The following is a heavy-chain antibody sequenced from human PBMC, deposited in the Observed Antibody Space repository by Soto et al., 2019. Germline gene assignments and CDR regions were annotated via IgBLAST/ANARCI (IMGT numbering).Heavy chain of an antibody. Sequence: SETLSLTCSVSGVSVTGYYWTWIRHSPGKGLEWIGYVYHTGNTYYNPSLKSRVTISLDTSKNQVSLRLRSVTAADKAVYYCAREQYNWKLWGQGTLVTVSS. CDR1: GVSVTGYY. J-gene: IGHJ4*02. CDR3: AREQYNWKL. CDR2: VYHTGNT. V-gene: IGHV4-59*02. D-gene: IGHD1-20*01.